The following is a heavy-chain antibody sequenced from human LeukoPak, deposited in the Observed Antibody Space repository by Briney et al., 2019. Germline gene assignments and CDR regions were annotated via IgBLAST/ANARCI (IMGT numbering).Heavy chain of an antibody. Sequence: SLRLSCAVSGFTFDDYAMHWVRQVPGKGLEWVSGINWNSDGIGYADSVKGRFTTSRDNAKNSLYLQMNSLRAEDTALYYCAINGGGDSGYGNFDYWGQGTLVTVSS. CDR2: INWNSDGI. V-gene: IGHV3-9*01. CDR3: AINGGGDSGYGNFDY. J-gene: IGHJ4*02. CDR1: GFTFDDYA. D-gene: IGHD5-12*01.